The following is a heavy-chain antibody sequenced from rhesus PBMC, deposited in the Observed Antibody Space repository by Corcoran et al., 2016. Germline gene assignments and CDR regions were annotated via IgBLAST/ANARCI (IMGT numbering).Heavy chain of an antibody. D-gene: IGHD2-21*01. CDR3: ARGSGNYGLDS. CDR1: GASFSSNY. CDR2: LNGGSGST. V-gene: IGHV4-147*01. Sequence: QVKLQESGPGPVKPSETLPLTCAVSGASFSSNYWRWIRQPPGTGLEWSVYLNGGSGSTSYNPSLMRRVTFSRDTSKNQFSLTLSSVTAADTAAYYCARGSGNYGLDSWGQGVVVTVSS. J-gene: IGHJ6*01.